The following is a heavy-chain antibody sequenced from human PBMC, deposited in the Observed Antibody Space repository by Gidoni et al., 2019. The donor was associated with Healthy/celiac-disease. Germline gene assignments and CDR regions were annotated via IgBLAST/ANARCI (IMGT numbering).Heavy chain of an antibody. J-gene: IGHJ4*02. D-gene: IGHD4-17*01. CDR1: GFTFSNAW. Sequence: EVQLVESGGGLVKPGGSLRLSCAASGFTFSNAWMSWVRQAPGKGLEWVGRIKSKTDGGKTDYAAPVKGRFTISRDDSKNTLYLQMNSLKTEDTAVYYCTTVLLTVTTRGVDYWGQGTLVTVSS. CDR3: TTVLLTVTTRGVDY. V-gene: IGHV3-15*01. CDR2: IKSKTDGGKT.